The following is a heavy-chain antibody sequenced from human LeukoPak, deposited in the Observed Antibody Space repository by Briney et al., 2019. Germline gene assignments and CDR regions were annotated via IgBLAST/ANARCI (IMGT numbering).Heavy chain of an antibody. V-gene: IGHV1-69*13. CDR3: ARVGLYTAMGLIGENRFDP. D-gene: IGHD5-18*01. CDR1: GGTFSSYA. J-gene: IGHJ5*02. Sequence: SVKVSCKASGGTFSSYAISWVRQAPGQGLEWMGGIIPIFGTANYAQKFQGRVTITADESTSTAYMELSSLRSEDTAVYYCARVGLYTAMGLIGENRFDPWGQGTLVTVSS. CDR2: IIPIFGTA.